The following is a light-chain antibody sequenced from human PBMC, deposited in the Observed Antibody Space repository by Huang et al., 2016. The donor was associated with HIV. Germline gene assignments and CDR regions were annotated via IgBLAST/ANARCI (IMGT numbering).Light chain of an antibody. J-gene: IGKJ4*01. Sequence: EIVMTQSPATLSVSPGGGATLSCRASQNVRSNLAWYQQTPGQAPRRLIYDTSTRDSGVPARVSGSGSGTEFTLTISGLQSEDFAVYYCQQYDNWPPGLTFGGGTKVEI. CDR3: QQYDNWPPGLT. CDR1: QNVRSN. V-gene: IGKV3D-15*01. CDR2: DTS.